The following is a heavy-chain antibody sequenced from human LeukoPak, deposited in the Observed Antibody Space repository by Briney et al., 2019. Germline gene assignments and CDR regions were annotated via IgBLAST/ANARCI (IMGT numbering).Heavy chain of an antibody. CDR3: ARHVSRIAAAGTANHWFDP. V-gene: IGHV4-39*01. CDR2: IYYSGST. CDR1: GGSISSTTYY. J-gene: IGHJ5*02. D-gene: IGHD6-13*01. Sequence: PSETLTLTCTVSGGSISSTTYYWGWIRQPPGKGLEWIGSIYYSGSTYYNPSLKSRVTISVDTSKNQFSLKLSSVTAADTAVYYCARHVSRIAAAGTANHWFDPWGQGTLVTVSS.